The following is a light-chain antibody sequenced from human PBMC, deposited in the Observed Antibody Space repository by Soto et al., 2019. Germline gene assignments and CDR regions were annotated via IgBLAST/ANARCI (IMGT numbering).Light chain of an antibody. CDR1: SSDVGGYEF. V-gene: IGLV2-14*03. CDR2: HVS. J-gene: IGLJ2*01. Sequence: QSALTQPASVSGSPGQSITISCTGTSSDVGGYEFVSWYQQHPGKAPKLMIYHVSNRPSGVSNRFSGSKSGNTASLTISGLQAEDEADYYCSSYTIRSTVGLFGGGTKVTVL. CDR3: SSYTIRSTVGL.